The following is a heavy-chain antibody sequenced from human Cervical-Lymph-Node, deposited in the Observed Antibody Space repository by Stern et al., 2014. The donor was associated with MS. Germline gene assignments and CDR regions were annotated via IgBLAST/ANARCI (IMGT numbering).Heavy chain of an antibody. J-gene: IGHJ6*02. D-gene: IGHD1-1*01. CDR1: GDTFSSYA. V-gene: IGHV1-69*01. Sequence: VQLVESGAEVKKPGSSVKVSCKTSGDTFSSYAISWVRQGPGQGLEWMGGIVPIFGTANYAEKFQGRVTITADVSTNTAYMELRRLGSDDTAVYYCARDSTTGMDVWGQGTTVTVSS. CDR2: IVPIFGTA. CDR3: ARDSTTGMDV.